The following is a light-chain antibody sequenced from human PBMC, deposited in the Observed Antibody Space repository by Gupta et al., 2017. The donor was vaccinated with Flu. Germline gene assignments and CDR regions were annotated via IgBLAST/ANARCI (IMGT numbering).Light chain of an antibody. J-gene: IGKJ2*01. V-gene: IGKV1-39*01. Sequence: DIHMTQSPSSLSSSVGDRVTISCRSSQAINNYLSWYQQKPGKPPNLLIYGGSTLHSGVPSRFSGRGYGTDFTLTITSLESEDVATYYCQQTYSSPLTFGQGTRLEI. CDR3: QQTYSSPLT. CDR1: QAINNY. CDR2: GGS.